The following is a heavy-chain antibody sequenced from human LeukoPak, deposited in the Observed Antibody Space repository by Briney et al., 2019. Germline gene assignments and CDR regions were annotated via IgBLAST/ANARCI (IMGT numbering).Heavy chain of an antibody. CDR3: ARLLYYDSRGYFFDY. V-gene: IGHV5-51*01. CDR2: IYPGDSDP. CDR1: GDSFTSYW. D-gene: IGHD3-22*01. Sequence: PGEPLKISCKGSGDSFTSYWIGWVRQMPGKGLEWMGIIYPGDSDPRYSPSFQGQVTISADKSISTAYLQWSSLKASDTAMYYCARLLYYDSRGYFFDYCGQGTLVTVSS. J-gene: IGHJ4*02.